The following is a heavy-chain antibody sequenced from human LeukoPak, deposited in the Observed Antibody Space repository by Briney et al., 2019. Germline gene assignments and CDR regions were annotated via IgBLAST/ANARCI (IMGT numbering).Heavy chain of an antibody. CDR3: ARGVYSSPPLGFDP. J-gene: IGHJ5*02. D-gene: IGHD6-13*01. CDR1: GFTFSSYW. Sequence: GGSLRLSCAASGFTFSSYWMSWVRQAPGKGLEWVANIKQDGSEKYYVDSVKGRFTISRDNAKNSLYLQMNSLRAEDTAVYYCARGVYSSPPLGFDPWGQGTLVTVSS. V-gene: IGHV3-7*01. CDR2: IKQDGSEK.